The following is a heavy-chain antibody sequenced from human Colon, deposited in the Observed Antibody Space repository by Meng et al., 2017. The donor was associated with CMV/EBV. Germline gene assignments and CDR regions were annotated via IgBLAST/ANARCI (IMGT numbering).Heavy chain of an antibody. J-gene: IGHJ4*02. CDR3: ARVPGI. Sequence: APVKISCKGSGYTFTHYCIHWVRQAPGQGLEWMGRIYPKTGDIHYAQTFQGRVTMTRDTSITTAYMELASLTSDDTAVYFCARVPGIWGQGTLVTVSS. CDR1: GYTFTHYC. CDR2: IYPKTGDI. V-gene: IGHV1-2*06.